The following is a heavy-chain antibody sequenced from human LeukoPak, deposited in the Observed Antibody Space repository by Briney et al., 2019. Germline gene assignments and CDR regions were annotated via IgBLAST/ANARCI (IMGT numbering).Heavy chain of an antibody. V-gene: IGHV5-51*01. CDR3: ARQGGSGSYTLTYYFDY. J-gene: IGHJ4*02. D-gene: IGHD1-26*01. CDR2: IYPGDSDT. Sequence: GESLKIYCQGFGYSSTSYWIACVRQMRLKGLEWMGIIYPGDSDTRYSPSFQGQVTISADKSTNTAYLQWSSLKASDTAMYYCARQGGSGSYTLTYYFDYWGQGTLVTVSS. CDR1: GYSSTSYW.